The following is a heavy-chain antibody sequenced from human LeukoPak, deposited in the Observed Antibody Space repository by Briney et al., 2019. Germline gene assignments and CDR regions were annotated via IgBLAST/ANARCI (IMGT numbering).Heavy chain of an antibody. CDR3: ATVSGWSYYFDY. J-gene: IGHJ4*02. D-gene: IGHD6-19*01. Sequence: SVKVSCKVSGYTLTELSMHWVRQAPGKGLEWMGGFDPEDGETIYAQKFQGRVTMTEDTSTDTAYMELSSLRSEDTAVYYCATVSGWSYYFDYWGQGTLVTVSS. V-gene: IGHV1-24*01. CDR2: FDPEDGET. CDR1: GYTLTELS.